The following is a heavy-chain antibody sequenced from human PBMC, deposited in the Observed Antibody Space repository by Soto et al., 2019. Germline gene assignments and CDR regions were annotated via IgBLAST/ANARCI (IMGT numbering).Heavy chain of an antibody. CDR3: AREGKAVDGTWWFGR. Sequence: QVQLVQSGAEVKKPGASVKVSCKASGYTFTSYGISWVRQAPGQGLEWMGWISAYNGNTNYAQKLQGRVTMTTDTTTTSAYMELSSLSSYDTAVYYCAREGKAVDGTWWFGRWGQGPLVTVSS. J-gene: IGHJ5*02. CDR1: GYTFTSYG. CDR2: ISAYNGNT. D-gene: IGHD6-19*01. V-gene: IGHV1-18*01.